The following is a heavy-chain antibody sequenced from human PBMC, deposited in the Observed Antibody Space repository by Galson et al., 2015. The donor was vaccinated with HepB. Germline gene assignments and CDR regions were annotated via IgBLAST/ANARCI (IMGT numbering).Heavy chain of an antibody. CDR2: ISGSGGST. CDR3: ARHVAGHYYYYGMDV. J-gene: IGHJ6*02. D-gene: IGHD6-19*01. V-gene: IGHV3-23*01. Sequence: SLRLSCAASGFTFSSYAMSWVRQAPGKGLEWVSAISGSGGSTYYADSVKGRFTISRDNSENTLYLQMNSLRAEDTAVYYCARHVAGHYYYYGMDVWGQGTTVTVSS. CDR1: GFTFSSYA.